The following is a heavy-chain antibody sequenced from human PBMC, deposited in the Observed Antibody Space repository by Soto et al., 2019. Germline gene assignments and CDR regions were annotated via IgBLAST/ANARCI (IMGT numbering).Heavy chain of an antibody. CDR1: GGSISSGGYS. CDR2: IYHSGST. V-gene: IGHV4-30-2*01. Sequence: SETLSLTCAVSGGSISSGGYSWSWIRQPPGKGLEWIGYIYHSGSTYYNPSLKSRVTISVDTSKNQFSLKLSSVTAADTAVYYCALRASVFQLIVVVVAATGGWFDPWGQGTLVTVSS. D-gene: IGHD2-15*01. J-gene: IGHJ5*02. CDR3: ALRASVFQLIVVVVAATGGWFDP.